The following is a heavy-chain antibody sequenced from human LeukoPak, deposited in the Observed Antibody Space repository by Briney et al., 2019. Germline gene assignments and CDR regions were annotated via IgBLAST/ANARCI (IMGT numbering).Heavy chain of an antibody. Sequence: GSSVKVSCXASGGTFSSYAISWVRQAPGQGLEWMGRIIPIFGTANYAQKFQGRVTITTDESTSTAYMELSSLRSEDTAVYYCARDGELLWSLDYWGQGTLVTVSS. D-gene: IGHD3-10*01. J-gene: IGHJ4*02. CDR3: ARDGELLWSLDY. CDR1: GGTFSSYA. CDR2: IIPIFGTA. V-gene: IGHV1-69*05.